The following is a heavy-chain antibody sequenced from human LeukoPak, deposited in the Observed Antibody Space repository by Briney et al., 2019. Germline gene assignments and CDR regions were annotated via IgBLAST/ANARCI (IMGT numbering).Heavy chain of an antibody. V-gene: IGHV3-21*01. J-gene: IGHJ3*02. CDR2: ISSSSSYI. CDR1: GFTFSSYS. D-gene: IGHD6-25*01. CDR3: AREGGGHDAFDI. Sequence: PGGSLRLSCAASGFTFSSYSMNWVRQAPGKGLEWVSSISSSSSYIYYADSVKGRFTISRDNAKNSLYLQMNSLRAEGTAVYYCAREGGGHDAFDIWGQGTMVTVSS.